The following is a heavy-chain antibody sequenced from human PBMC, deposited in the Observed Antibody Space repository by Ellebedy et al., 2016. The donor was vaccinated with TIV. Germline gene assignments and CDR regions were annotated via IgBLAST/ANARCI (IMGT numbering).Heavy chain of an antibody. J-gene: IGHJ4*02. D-gene: IGHD4-17*01. CDR1: GFSFSSYW. CDR2: IRQDGSEK. CDR3: ATDGSYGDFLSPTHAFVI. Sequence: GGSLRLSCVASGFSFSSYWMSWVRQAPGKGLEWVANIRQDGSEKYYVDSVKGRFTISRYNAKNSLYLHLNSLRAEDTALYYCATDGSYGDFLSPTHAFVIWGQGTLVTVSP. V-gene: IGHV3-7*01.